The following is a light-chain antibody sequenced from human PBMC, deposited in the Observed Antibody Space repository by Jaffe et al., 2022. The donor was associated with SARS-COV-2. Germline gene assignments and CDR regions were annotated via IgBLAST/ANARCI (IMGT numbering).Light chain of an antibody. CDR3: QQYNNWPWT. J-gene: IGKJ1*01. V-gene: IGKV3-15*01. Sequence: ETVMTQSPATLSVSPGERATLSCRASQSVSNNLAWYQQKPGQAPRLLIYGASTRATGIPARFSGSGSGTEFTLTISSLQSEDFAVYYCQQYNNWPWTFGQGTKVEIK. CDR1: QSVSNN. CDR2: GAS.